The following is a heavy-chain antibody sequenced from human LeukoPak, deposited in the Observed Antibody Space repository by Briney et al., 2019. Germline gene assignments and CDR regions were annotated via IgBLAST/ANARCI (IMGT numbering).Heavy chain of an antibody. CDR1: GGSISSSW. V-gene: IGHV4-4*02. CDR2: IFHSGST. D-gene: IGHD6-19*01. J-gene: IGHJ4*02. Sequence: SGTLSLTCAVSGGSISSSWWSWVRQPPGKGLEWIGEIFHSGSTNYNPSLKSRVTISADKSKNHFSLELTSVTAADTAVYYCTCHSGWSGPSEWGQGTLVIVSS. CDR3: TCHSGWSGPSE.